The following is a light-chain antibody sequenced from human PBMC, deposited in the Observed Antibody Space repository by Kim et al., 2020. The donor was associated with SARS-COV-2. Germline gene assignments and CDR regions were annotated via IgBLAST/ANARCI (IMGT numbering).Light chain of an antibody. Sequence: VFPGEGATLSGRAIQSVNTNLAWYQQRPGQAPRLLSFDASTRATGIPARFSGSGSGKEFTLTISSLQSEDFAGYYCQEYNSWPPYNFGLGTKLEI. CDR3: QEYNSWPPYN. CDR1: QSVNTN. V-gene: IGKV3-15*01. J-gene: IGKJ2*01. CDR2: DAS.